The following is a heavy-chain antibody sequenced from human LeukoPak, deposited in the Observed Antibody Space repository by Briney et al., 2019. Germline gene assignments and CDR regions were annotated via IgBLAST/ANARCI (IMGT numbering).Heavy chain of an antibody. V-gene: IGHV3-23*01. D-gene: IGHD3-22*01. Sequence: GGSLRLSCAASGFTFSTYSMNWLRQAPGKGLEWVSGISASGGTTYYADSVRGRFTISRDNSKNTLFLQMNSLRAEDTAVYYCAKRPRDSTGYYLGAFDFWGLGTMVTVSS. CDR3: AKRPRDSTGYYLGAFDF. CDR2: ISASGGTT. CDR1: GFTFSTYS. J-gene: IGHJ3*01.